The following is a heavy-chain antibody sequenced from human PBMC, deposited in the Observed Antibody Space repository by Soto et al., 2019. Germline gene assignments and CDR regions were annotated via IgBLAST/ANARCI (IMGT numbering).Heavy chain of an antibody. J-gene: IGHJ4*02. Sequence: LMESGGGLVKPGGSLRLSCAASGFTFGNYGMNWVRQAPGKALEWVSSISALSNYIYYGDSVTGRFTISRDNANNSLFLQMDILTAEDTAVFYCAIVANIKAGSIKNYSFAYWGQGILVTVSS. CDR1: GFTFGNYG. CDR2: ISALSNYI. D-gene: IGHD2-21*01. CDR3: AIVANIKAGSIKNYSFAY. V-gene: IGHV3-21*01.